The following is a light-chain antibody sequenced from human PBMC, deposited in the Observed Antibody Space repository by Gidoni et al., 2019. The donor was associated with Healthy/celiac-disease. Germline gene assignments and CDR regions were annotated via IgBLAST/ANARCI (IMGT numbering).Light chain of an antibody. V-gene: IGKV3-20*01. J-gene: IGKJ4*01. CDR2: GAS. CDR3: QQYGSSPPEVT. Sequence: EIVLTQSPGTLSLSPGERATLSCRASHSVSSSYLAWYQQKHGQAPRLLIYGASSRATGLPDRFSGSGSGTDCTLTISRLEPEDFAVYYCQQYGSSPPEVTFGGGTKVEIK. CDR1: HSVSSSY.